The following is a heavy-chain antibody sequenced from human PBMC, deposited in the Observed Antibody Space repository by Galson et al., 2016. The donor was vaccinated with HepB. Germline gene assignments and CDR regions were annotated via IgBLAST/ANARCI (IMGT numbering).Heavy chain of an antibody. V-gene: IGHV3-7*02. Sequence: SLRLSCAASGFTFSSYWMNWVRQAPGKGLEWMANIKSDGSGKLYADSVKGRFTISRDNAKDSLYLQMNTLRAEDTAVYYCAGGSGWLIDYWGQGTLVTVSS. D-gene: IGHD6-19*01. CDR3: AGGSGWLIDY. CDR1: GFTFSSYW. CDR2: IKSDGSGK. J-gene: IGHJ4*02.